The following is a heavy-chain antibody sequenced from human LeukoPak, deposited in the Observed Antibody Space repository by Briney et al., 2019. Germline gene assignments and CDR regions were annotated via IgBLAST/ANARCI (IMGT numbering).Heavy chain of an antibody. D-gene: IGHD6-13*01. Sequence: PGGSLRLSCAASGFTFSSYAMHWVRQAPGKGLEWVAVISYDGSNKYYADSVKGLFTISRDNSKNTLYLQMNSLRAEDTAVYYCARDLPHPIAAAGFDYWGQGTLVTVSS. CDR1: GFTFSSYA. V-gene: IGHV3-30-3*01. CDR3: ARDLPHPIAAAGFDY. J-gene: IGHJ4*02. CDR2: ISYDGSNK.